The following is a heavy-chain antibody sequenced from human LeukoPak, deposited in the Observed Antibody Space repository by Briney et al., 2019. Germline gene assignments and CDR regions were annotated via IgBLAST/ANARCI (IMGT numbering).Heavy chain of an antibody. V-gene: IGHV4-30-2*01. Sequence: SQTLSLTCAVSGGSISSGGYSWGWIRQPPGKGLGWIGYIYHSGSTYYNPSLKSRVTISVDRSKTQYSLKLISVTAADTAVYYCARGTYYYDSSGIRVAFDIWGQGTMVTVSS. CDR1: GGSISSGGYS. J-gene: IGHJ3*02. CDR3: ARGTYYYDSSGIRVAFDI. D-gene: IGHD3-22*01. CDR2: IYHSGST.